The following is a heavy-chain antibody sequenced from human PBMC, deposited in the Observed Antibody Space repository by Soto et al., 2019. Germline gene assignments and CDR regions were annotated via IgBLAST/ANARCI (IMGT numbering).Heavy chain of an antibody. J-gene: IGHJ6*02. CDR2: IIPIFGTA. Sequence: QVQLVQSGAEVKKPGSSVKVSCKASGGTFSSYAISWVRQAPGQGLEWMGGIIPIFGTANYAQKFQGRVTITADESTSTAYMELSSLRSEDTAVYYCARTPQDSTRKFYYYYYGMDVWGQGTTVTVSS. D-gene: IGHD5-18*01. CDR3: ARTPQDSTRKFYYYYYGMDV. V-gene: IGHV1-69*01. CDR1: GGTFSSYA.